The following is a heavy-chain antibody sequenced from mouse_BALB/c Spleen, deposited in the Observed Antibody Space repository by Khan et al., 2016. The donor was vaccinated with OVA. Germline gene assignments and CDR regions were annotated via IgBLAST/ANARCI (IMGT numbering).Heavy chain of an antibody. Sequence: EVKLQESGPGLVKPSQSLSLTCTVTGYSITSAYAWNWIRQFPGNKLEWMGFISYSGNTKYNPSLKSRFSITRDTSKNQFFLQLNSVTTEDTATYYCARGYGGDIDYWGQGTSLTVSS. V-gene: IGHV3-2*02. CDR2: ISYSGNT. CDR3: ARGYGGDIDY. J-gene: IGHJ2*02. D-gene: IGHD1-1*02. CDR1: GYSITSAYA.